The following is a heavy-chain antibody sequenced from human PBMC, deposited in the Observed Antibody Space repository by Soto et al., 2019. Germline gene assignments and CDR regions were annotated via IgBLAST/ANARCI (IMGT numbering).Heavy chain of an antibody. CDR3: AKINGLQIG. V-gene: IGHV3-23*01. CDR2: ISSGGDRT. D-gene: IGHD2-8*01. J-gene: IGHJ4*02. Sequence: GGSLRLSCAASGFTFSSFTMSWVRQAPGKGLEWVSVISSGGDRTYYAESVKGRFTISRDNSRNTMYLQMDSLRAEDTAIYYCAKINGLQIGWGQGTLVTVSS. CDR1: GFTFSSFT.